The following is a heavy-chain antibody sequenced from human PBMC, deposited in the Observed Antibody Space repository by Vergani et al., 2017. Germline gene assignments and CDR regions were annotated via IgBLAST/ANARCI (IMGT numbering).Heavy chain of an antibody. V-gene: IGHV3-23*01. CDR1: GFTFNNYG. CDR2: ISGSGYST. D-gene: IGHD2-15*01. CDR3: ARDKLGYCSGGGCLVSAFDI. J-gene: IGHJ3*02. Sequence: EVQLLESGGGLVQPGGSLRLSCAASGFTFNNYGMTWVRQAPGKGLEWVSAISGSGYSTYYADSVKGRFTISRDNSKNTLYLQMNSLRAEDTAIYYCARDKLGYCSGGGCLVSAFDIWGQGTMVTVSS.